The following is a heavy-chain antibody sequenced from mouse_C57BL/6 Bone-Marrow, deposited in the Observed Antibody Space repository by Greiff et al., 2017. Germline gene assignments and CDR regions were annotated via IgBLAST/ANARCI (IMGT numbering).Heavy chain of an antibody. V-gene: IGHV1-85*01. J-gene: IGHJ1*03. D-gene: IGHD1-1*01. CDR3: ARLEFDGSSGDWYFDV. Sequence: VQRVESGPELVKPGASVKLSCKASGYTFTSYDINWVKQRPGQGLEWIGWIYPRDGSTKYNEKFKGKATLTVDTSSSPAYMELHSLTSEDSAVYFCARLEFDGSSGDWYFDVWGTGTTVTVSS. CDR2: IYPRDGST. CDR1: GYTFTSYD.